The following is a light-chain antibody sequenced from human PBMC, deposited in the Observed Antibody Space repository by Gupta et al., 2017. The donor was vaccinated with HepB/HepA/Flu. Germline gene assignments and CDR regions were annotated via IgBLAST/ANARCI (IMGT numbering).Light chain of an antibody. V-gene: IGKV3-11*01. CDR2: DAS. J-gene: IGKJ4*01. CDR1: QSVSSY. CDR3: QQRRNWLT. Sequence: EIVLTQSPATLSLSPGDRATLSCSASQSVSSYLAWYQQKPGQAPRLLIYDASNRATGIPARFSGSGSGTDFTLTISSLEPEDFAVYYCQQRRNWLTFGGGTKVEIK.